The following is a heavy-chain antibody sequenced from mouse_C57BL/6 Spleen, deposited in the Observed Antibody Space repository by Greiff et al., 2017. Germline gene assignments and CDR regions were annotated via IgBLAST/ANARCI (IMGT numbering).Heavy chain of an antibody. Sequence: EVQVVESGGGLVQSGRSLRLSCATSGFTFSDFYMAWVRQAPGTGLEWIAASRNKANDYTSKYSASVQGRFIASRATYQSTLYIQMNALRAEDTAMYYCAKDGSWYENAMDYWGKGTSVTVSS. CDR1: GFTFSDFY. V-gene: IGHV7-1*01. CDR2: SRNKANDYTS. CDR3: AKDGSWYENAMDY. D-gene: IGHD2-14*01. J-gene: IGHJ4*01.